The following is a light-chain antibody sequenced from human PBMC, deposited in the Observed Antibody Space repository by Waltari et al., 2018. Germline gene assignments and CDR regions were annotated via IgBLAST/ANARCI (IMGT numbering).Light chain of an antibody. V-gene: IGKV1-39*01. Sequence: DIQMTQSPSSLSASVGDRVTITCRASQSISTYLNWYLQKPGKAPNLLIYAASSLQSGVPSRFSGSGSAIDFTLTISSLQPEDFATYYCQQSYSPLTFGGGTKVEIK. CDR3: QQSYSPLT. CDR1: QSISTY. CDR2: AAS. J-gene: IGKJ4*01.